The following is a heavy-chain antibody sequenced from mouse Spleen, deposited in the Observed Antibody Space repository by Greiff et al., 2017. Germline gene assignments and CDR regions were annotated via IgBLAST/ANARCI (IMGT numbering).Heavy chain of an antibody. Sequence: QVQLQQSGAELVRPGASVTLSCKASGYTFTDYEMHWVKQTPVHGLEWIGAIDPETGGTAYNQKFKGKAILTADKSSSTAYMELRSLTSEDSAVYYCTRWGDYDGAYWGQGTLVTVSA. V-gene: IGHV1-15*01. CDR2: IDPETGGT. CDR3: TRWGDYDGAY. D-gene: IGHD2-4*01. J-gene: IGHJ3*01. CDR1: GYTFTDYE.